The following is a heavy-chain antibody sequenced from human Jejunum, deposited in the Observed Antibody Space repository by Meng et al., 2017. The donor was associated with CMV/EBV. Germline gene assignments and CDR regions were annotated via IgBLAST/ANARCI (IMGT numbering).Heavy chain of an antibody. D-gene: IGHD5-12*01. Sequence: SGFPFSFYGMHWVRQTPGKGLEWVAFKRYNGTKICYADSVKGRFTISRDTSKNMLYLQMNSLRAEDTAVYYCAKDQSGYGYYLDYWGQGTLVTVSS. CDR2: KRYNGTKI. CDR1: GFPFSFYG. J-gene: IGHJ4*02. CDR3: AKDQSGYGYYLDY. V-gene: IGHV3-30*02.